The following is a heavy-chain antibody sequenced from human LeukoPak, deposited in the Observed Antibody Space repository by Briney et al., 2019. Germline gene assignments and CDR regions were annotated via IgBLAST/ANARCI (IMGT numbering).Heavy chain of an antibody. J-gene: IGHJ5*02. CDR3: ARGGVPAGLGLNWFDP. D-gene: IGHD2-2*01. V-gene: IGHV1-8*01. CDR2: MNPNSGNT. CDR1: VYTFTSYD. Sequence: ASVKVSCKASVYTFTSYDMNWVRQATGQGLEWMGGMNPNSGNTGYAQKFQSRVTMTRNTSISTAYMELSSLRSEDTAVYYCARGGVPAGLGLNWFDPWGQGTLVTVSS.